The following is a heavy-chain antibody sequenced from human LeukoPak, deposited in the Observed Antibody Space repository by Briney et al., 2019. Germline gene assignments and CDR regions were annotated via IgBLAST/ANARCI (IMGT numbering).Heavy chain of an antibody. CDR3: ARGAAVAGLDY. V-gene: IGHV4-59*12. D-gene: IGHD6-19*01. CDR2: IYYSGST. J-gene: IGHJ4*02. CDR1: GGSISGYY. Sequence: SETLSLTCTVSGGSISGYYWTWIRQPPGKGLEWIGYIYYSGSTNYNPSLKSRVTMSVDTSKNQFSLKLSSVTAADTAVYYCARGAAVAGLDYWGQGTLVTVSS.